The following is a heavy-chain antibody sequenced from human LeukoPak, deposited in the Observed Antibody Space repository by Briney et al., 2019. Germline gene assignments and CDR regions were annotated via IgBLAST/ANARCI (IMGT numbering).Heavy chain of an antibody. CDR2: IYYSGST. J-gene: IGHJ3*02. D-gene: IGHD3-9*01. V-gene: IGHV4-39*01. CDR1: GGSISSSSYY. Sequence: SETLSLTCTVSGGSISSSSYYWGWIRQPPGKGLEWIGSIYYSGSTYYNPSLKSRVTISVDTSKNQFSLKLSSVTAADTAVYYCVRGFDGHNASDIWGQGTMVTVSS. CDR3: VRGFDGHNASDI.